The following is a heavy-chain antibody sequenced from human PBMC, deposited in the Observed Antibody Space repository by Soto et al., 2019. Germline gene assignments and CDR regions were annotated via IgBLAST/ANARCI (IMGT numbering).Heavy chain of an antibody. CDR2: IIPILGIA. CDR3: ATHDYFVDTAMID. V-gene: IGHV1-69*02. D-gene: IGHD5-18*01. J-gene: IGHJ4*02. Sequence: QVQLVQSGAEVKKPGSSVKVSCKDSGGTFSSYTISWVRQAPGQGLEWMGRIIPILGIANYAQKFQGRNTITADKSTSTAYMELSSLRSEDTAVYYCATHDYFVDTAMIDWGQGTLVTVSS. CDR1: GGTFSSYT.